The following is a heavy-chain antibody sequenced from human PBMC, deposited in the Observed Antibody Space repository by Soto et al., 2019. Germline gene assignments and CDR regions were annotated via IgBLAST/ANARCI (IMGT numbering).Heavy chain of an antibody. CDR1: GFTFSSYA. J-gene: IGHJ4*02. V-gene: IGHV3-30-3*01. CDR2: ISYDGSNK. Sequence: QVQLVESGGGVVQPGRSLRLSCAASGFTFSSYAMHWVRQAPGKGLEWVAVISYDGSNKYYADSVKGRFTISSDNSKNTLYLQMNSLRAEDTAVYYCARGEGVTTGGRFDYWGQGTLVTVSS. CDR3: ARGEGVTTGGRFDY. D-gene: IGHD4-4*01.